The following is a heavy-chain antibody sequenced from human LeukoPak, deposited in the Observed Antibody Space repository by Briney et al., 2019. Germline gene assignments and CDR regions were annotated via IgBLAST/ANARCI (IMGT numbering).Heavy chain of an antibody. Sequence: GASVKVSCKASGGTFSSYAISWVRQAPGQGLEWMGGIIPIFGTANYAQKFQGRVTITTDESTSTAYMELSSLRSEDTAVNYCARAAIAARPPNWFDPWGQGTLVTVSS. CDR3: ARAAIAARPPNWFDP. CDR1: GGTFSSYA. CDR2: IIPIFGTA. D-gene: IGHD6-6*01. J-gene: IGHJ5*02. V-gene: IGHV1-69*05.